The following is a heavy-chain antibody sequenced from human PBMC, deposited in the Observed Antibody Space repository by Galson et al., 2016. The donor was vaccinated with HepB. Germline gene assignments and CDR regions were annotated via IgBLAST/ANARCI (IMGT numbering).Heavy chain of an antibody. CDR1: GYSFSNYW. CDR2: ISPGDSHT. D-gene: IGHD3-10*01. CDR3: ARLIRGVTYNT. Sequence: QSGAEVKKPGESLKISCQGSGYSFSNYWIGWVRQKPGKGLEWMGIISPGDSHTSYSPSFQGQVTTSADNSINTAYLQWNSLKASDTAIYYCARLIRGVTYNTWGQGTLVTVSS. J-gene: IGHJ5*02. V-gene: IGHV5-51*01.